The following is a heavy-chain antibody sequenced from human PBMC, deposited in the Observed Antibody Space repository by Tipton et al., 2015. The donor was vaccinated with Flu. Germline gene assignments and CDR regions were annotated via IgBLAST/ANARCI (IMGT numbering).Heavy chain of an antibody. D-gene: IGHD1-26*01. V-gene: IGHV4-39*01. J-gene: IGHJ5*02. CDR3: ARRGVGELPFDP. CDR2: IYYSGST. CDR1: GGSISSSSYY. Sequence: TLSLTCTVSGGSISSSSYYWGWIRQPPGKGLEWIGSIYYSGSTYYNPSLKSRVTISVDTSKNQFSLKLSSVTAADTAVYYCARRGVGELPFDPWGQGTLVTVSS.